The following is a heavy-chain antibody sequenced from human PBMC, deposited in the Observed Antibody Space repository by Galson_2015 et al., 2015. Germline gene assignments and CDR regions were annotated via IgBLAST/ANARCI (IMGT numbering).Heavy chain of an antibody. Sequence: SLRLSCAASGFTFSSYAMSWVRQAPGKGLEWVSAISGSGGSTYYADSVKGRFTISRDNSKNTLYLQMNSLRAEDTALYYCAKVRGYSSSCCYYGTHVSGQGTAVTVSS. J-gene: IGHJ6*02. CDR3: AKVRGYSSSCCYYGTHV. V-gene: IGHV3-23*01. CDR1: GFTFSSYA. CDR2: ISGSGGST. D-gene: IGHD6-13*01.